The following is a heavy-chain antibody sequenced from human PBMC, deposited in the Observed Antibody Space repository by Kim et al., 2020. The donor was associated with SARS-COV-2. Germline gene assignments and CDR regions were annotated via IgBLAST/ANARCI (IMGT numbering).Heavy chain of an antibody. CDR3: ARESCSGGSCYHNWFDP. CDR2: IYYSGST. D-gene: IGHD2-15*01. V-gene: IGHV4-31*03. J-gene: IGHJ5*02. CDR1: GGSISSGGYY. Sequence: SETLSLTCTVSGGSISSGGYYWSWIRQHPGKGLEWIGYIYYSGSTYYNPSLKSRVTISVDTSKNQFSLKLSSVTAADTAVYYCARESCSGGSCYHNWFDPWGQGTLVTVSS.